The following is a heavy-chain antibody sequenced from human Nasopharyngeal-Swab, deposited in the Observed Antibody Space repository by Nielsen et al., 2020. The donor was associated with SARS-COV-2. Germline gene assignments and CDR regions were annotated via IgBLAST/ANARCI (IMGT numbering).Heavy chain of an antibody. V-gene: IGHV3-30-3*01. D-gene: IGHD5-12*01. J-gene: IGHJ4*02. Sequence: GEPLKISCAASGFTFSTYAMHWVRQAPGKGLEWVADISYDGDNKYYADSVKGRFTISRDNSKNTLYLQMNSLRAEDTAVYYCAREWINNFDYWGQGTLVTVSS. CDR3: AREWINNFDY. CDR2: ISYDGDNK. CDR1: GFTFSTYA.